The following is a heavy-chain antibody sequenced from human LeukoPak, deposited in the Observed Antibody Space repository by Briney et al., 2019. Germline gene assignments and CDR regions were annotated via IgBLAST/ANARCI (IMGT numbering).Heavy chain of an antibody. J-gene: IGHJ3*02. V-gene: IGHV1-8*01. D-gene: IGHD3-10*01. CDR3: AVPNGEGSGSYYHRSDAFDI. CDR1: GYTFTSYD. Sequence: ASVKVSCKASGYTFTSYDINWVRQATGQGLEWMGWMNPNSGNTGYAQKFQGRVTMTRNTSISTAYMELSSMRSEDTAVYYCAVPNGEGSGSYYHRSDAFDIWGQGTMVTVSS. CDR2: MNPNSGNT.